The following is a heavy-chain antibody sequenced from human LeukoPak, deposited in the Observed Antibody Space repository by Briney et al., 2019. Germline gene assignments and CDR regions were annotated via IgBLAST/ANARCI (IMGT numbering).Heavy chain of an antibody. CDR2: IYYSGST. CDR1: GGSISSSSYY. CDR3: ARDISGGFYYFDY. Sequence: PSETLSLTCTVSGGSISSSSYYWGWIRQPPGKGLEWIGSIYYSGSTYYNPSLKSRVTISVDTSKNQFSLKLSPVTAADTAVYYCARDISGGFYYFDYWGQGTLVTVSS. V-gene: IGHV4-39*07. D-gene: IGHD2-15*01. J-gene: IGHJ4*02.